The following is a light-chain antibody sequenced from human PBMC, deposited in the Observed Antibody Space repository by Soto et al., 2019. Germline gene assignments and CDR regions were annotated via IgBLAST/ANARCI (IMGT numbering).Light chain of an antibody. CDR2: EVI. Sequence: QSVLTQPASVSGSPGQSITISCTGTSSDVGGYNYVSWYQQHPGKAPKLMIYEVINRPSGVSSRFSGSKSGNTASLTISGLQADVEADYYCSSYTTTITHVFGTGTKVTAL. CDR1: SSDVGGYNY. V-gene: IGLV2-14*03. J-gene: IGLJ1*01. CDR3: SSYTTTITHV.